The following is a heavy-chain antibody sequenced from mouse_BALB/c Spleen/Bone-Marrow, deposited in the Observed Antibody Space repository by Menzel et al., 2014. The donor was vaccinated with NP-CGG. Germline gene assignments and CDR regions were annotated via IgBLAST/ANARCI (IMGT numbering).Heavy chain of an antibody. J-gene: IGHJ2*01. V-gene: IGHV1-82*01. D-gene: IGHD2-1*01. Sequence: VKVVESGPELVKPGASVKISCKASGYAFSSSWMNWVKQRPGQGHEWIGRIYPGDGDTNYNGKFKGKATLTADKSSSTAYMQLSSLTSVDSAVYFCVRGGNYRFDYWGQGTTLTVSS. CDR3: VRGGNYRFDY. CDR2: IYPGDGDT. CDR1: GYAFSSSW.